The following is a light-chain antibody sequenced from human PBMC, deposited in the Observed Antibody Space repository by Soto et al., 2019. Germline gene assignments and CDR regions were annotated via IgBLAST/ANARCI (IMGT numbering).Light chain of an antibody. CDR3: QQYGSSPIT. Sequence: ETGLTQSPGTLSLSPGEGATLSCRARQSVRSTFLVWYQQKPGQAPRLLIYGASNRATGIPDRFSGGGSGTDFTLTISRLEPEDFAVYYCQQYGSSPITFGQGTRLEIK. V-gene: IGKV3-20*01. CDR2: GAS. CDR1: QSVRSTF. J-gene: IGKJ5*01.